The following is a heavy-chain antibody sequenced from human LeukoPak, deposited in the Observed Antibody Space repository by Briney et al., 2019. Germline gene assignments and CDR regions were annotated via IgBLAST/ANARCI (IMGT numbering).Heavy chain of an antibody. CDR3: ARLEFAGTHYFDY. CDR2: ISVYNGNT. Sequence: GASVKVSCKASGYTFTSYSISWVRQAPGQGLEWMGWISVYNGNTNYAQKLQGRVTMTTDTSTSTAYMDLRSLGSDDTAVYYCARLEFAGTHYFDYWGQGTLVTVSS. J-gene: IGHJ4*02. D-gene: IGHD1-1*01. V-gene: IGHV1-18*01. CDR1: GYTFTSYS.